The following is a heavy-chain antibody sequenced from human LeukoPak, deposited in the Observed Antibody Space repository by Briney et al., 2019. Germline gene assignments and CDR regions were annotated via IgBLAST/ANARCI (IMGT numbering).Heavy chain of an antibody. Sequence: GASVKVSCKASGYTFTSYAMNWVRQAPGQGLEWMGWINTNTGNPTYAQGFTGRFVFSLDTSVSTAYLQISSLKAEDTAVYYCARDEMWSSGYYRLSPKCWFDPWGQGTLVTVSS. CDR1: GYTFTSYA. CDR3: ARDEMWSSGYYRLSPKCWFDP. J-gene: IGHJ5*02. V-gene: IGHV7-4-1*02. D-gene: IGHD3-22*01. CDR2: INTNTGNP.